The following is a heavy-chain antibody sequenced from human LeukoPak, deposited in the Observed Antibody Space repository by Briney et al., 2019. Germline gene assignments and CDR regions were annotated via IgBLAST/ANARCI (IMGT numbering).Heavy chain of an antibody. CDR3: AKIEQYTTNTGGAFDV. D-gene: IGHD2/OR15-2a*01. V-gene: IGHV3-30*18. Sequence: QTGGSLRLSCVASGFTFSTFGIHWVRHVPGKGLEWVAVISFDGNNKYYADSVQGRFTISRDNSKNTLYLQMNSLRAEDTALYYCAKIEQYTTNTGGAFDVWGQGTMVAVSS. CDR1: GFTFSTFG. J-gene: IGHJ3*01. CDR2: ISFDGNNK.